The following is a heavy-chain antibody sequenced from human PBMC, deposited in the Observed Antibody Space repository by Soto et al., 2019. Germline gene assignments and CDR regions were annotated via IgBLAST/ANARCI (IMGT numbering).Heavy chain of an antibody. CDR1: GGSISSGGYY. J-gene: IGHJ4*02. D-gene: IGHD3-16*01. CDR3: ALRLGDPGRLYFDY. CDR2: IYYSGST. V-gene: IGHV4-31*03. Sequence: QVQLQESGPGLVKPSQTLSLTCTVSGGSISSGGYYWSWIRQHPGKGLEWIGYIYYSGSTYYNPSPKSRVTISVEPSKNQFSLKLSSVTAADTAVYYCALRLGDPGRLYFDYWGQGTLVTVSS.